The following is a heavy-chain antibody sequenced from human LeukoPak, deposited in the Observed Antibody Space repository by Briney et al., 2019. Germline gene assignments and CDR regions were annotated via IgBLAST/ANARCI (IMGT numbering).Heavy chain of an antibody. Sequence: GGSLRLSCAASGFTFSSYWMHWVRQAPGKGLVWVSRINSDGSSTSYADSVKGRFTISRDNAKDTLYLQMNSLRAEDTAVYYCARDITMVRGVPFWGQGTLVTVSS. J-gene: IGHJ4*02. D-gene: IGHD3-10*01. CDR2: INSDGSST. CDR3: ARDITMVRGVPF. V-gene: IGHV3-74*01. CDR1: GFTFSSYW.